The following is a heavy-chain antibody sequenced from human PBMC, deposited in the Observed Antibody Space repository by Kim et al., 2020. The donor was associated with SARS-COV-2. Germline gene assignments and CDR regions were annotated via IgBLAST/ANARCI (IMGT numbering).Heavy chain of an antibody. D-gene: IGHD3-10*01. CDR3: ASRGR. Sequence: SETLSLTCAVYGGSLSGYYWSWIRQPPGKGLEWIGEIIHSGSTNYNPSLKSRVTISVDTSKNQFSLNLTSVTAADTAVYYCASRGRWGQGTLVTVSS. V-gene: IGHV4-34*12. CDR1: GGSLSGYY. J-gene: IGHJ4*02. CDR2: IIHSGST.